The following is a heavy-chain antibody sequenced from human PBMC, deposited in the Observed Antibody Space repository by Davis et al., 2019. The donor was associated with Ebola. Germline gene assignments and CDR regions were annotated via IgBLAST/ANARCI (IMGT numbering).Heavy chain of an antibody. D-gene: IGHD5-18*01. V-gene: IGHV4-59*01. CDR2: IFYNGIT. J-gene: IGHJ4*02. Sequence: SETLSLTCTVSGASISSYYWSWIRQAPGKGLEWIGDIFYNGITNYNPSLKSRLTISIDTSTNQFSLKLRSVTAADTAMYYCARANTGMVPPEIDSWGQGTKVTVSS. CDR3: ARANTGMVPPEIDS. CDR1: GASISSYY.